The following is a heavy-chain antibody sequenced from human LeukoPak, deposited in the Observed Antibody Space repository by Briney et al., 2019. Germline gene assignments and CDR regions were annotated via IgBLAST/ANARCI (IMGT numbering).Heavy chain of an antibody. D-gene: IGHD5-24*01. CDR1: GFTFDDYA. Sequence: PGRSLRLSCAASGFTFDDYAMHWVRHAPGKGLEWVSGISWNSGSIGYADSVKGRFTISRDNAKNSLYLQMNSLRAEDTALYYCAKDMTGPSGMATIPYFDYWGQGTLVTVSS. CDR3: AKDMTGPSGMATIPYFDY. J-gene: IGHJ4*02. CDR2: ISWNSGSI. V-gene: IGHV3-9*01.